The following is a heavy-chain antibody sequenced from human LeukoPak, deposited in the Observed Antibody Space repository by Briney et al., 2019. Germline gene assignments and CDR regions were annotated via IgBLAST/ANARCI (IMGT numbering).Heavy chain of an antibody. V-gene: IGHV1-3*01. CDR2: INAGNGNT. D-gene: IGHD6-6*01. CDR1: GYTFTSYA. CDR3: ARDPSIAARPAYYYGIDV. J-gene: IGHJ6*02. Sequence: ASVKVSCKASGYTFTSYAMHWVRQAPGQRLEWMGWINAGNGNTNYAQKLQGRVTMTTDTSASTAYMELRSLRSDDTAVYYCARDPSIAARPAYYYGIDVWGQGTTVTVSS.